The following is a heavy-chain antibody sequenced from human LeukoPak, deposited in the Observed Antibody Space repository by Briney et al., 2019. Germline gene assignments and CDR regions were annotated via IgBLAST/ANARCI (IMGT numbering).Heavy chain of an antibody. Sequence: GGSIXSYYWSWIRQPPGKGLEWIGTIYYSGSTYYNPSLTSRVTISVDTSKNQFSLKLSSVTAADTAVYYCAGHKDYXYSXMDVWGKGXTVTISS. V-gene: IGHV4-39*01. CDR3: AGHKDYXYSXMDV. J-gene: IGHJ6*03. CDR2: IYYSGST. CDR1: GGSIXSYY.